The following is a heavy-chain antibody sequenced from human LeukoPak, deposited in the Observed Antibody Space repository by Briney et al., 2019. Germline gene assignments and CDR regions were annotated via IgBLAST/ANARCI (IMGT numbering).Heavy chain of an antibody. CDR2: IKQDGSEK. Sequence: PGGSLRLSCAASGFTFSNYWMTWVRQAPGKGLEWVANIKQDGSEKYYVDSVKGRFTISRDNAKNSLYLQMNSLRAEDTAVYYCVRSPVPADILALFGYWGQGTLVTVSS. V-gene: IGHV3-7*01. J-gene: IGHJ4*02. CDR1: GFTFSNYW. CDR3: VRSPVPADILALFGY. D-gene: IGHD2-2*02.